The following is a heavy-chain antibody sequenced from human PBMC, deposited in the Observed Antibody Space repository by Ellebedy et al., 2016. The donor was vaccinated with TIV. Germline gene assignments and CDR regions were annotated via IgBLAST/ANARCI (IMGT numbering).Heavy chain of an antibody. CDR3: AHRALRNGDWDRGWLDH. CDR2: IYWDDDK. D-gene: IGHD2-21*01. Sequence: SGPTLVKPTQTLTLTCTFSGFSLSTSGVGVGWIRQVPGKALEWLAFIYWDDDKRYSPSLKSRLTITKDTSKNQVVLTMTNMDPVDTGTYYCAHRALRNGDWDRGWLDHWGQGARVTVSS. J-gene: IGHJ5*02. CDR1: GFSLSTSGVG. V-gene: IGHV2-5*02.